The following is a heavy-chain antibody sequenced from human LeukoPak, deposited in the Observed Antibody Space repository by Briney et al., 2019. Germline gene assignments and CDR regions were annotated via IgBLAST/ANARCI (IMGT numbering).Heavy chain of an antibody. D-gene: IGHD6-6*01. CDR1: GGSISSYF. CDR2: IYTSGST. Sequence: PSETLSLTCTVSGGSISSYFWSWIRQPAGKGLEWIGRIYTSGSTYYNPSLKSRVTMSVDTSKKQISLKLGSVTAADTAVYYCARDLSEQLAHYYYYYMDVWGKGTTVTVSS. J-gene: IGHJ6*03. V-gene: IGHV4-4*07. CDR3: ARDLSEQLAHYYYYYMDV.